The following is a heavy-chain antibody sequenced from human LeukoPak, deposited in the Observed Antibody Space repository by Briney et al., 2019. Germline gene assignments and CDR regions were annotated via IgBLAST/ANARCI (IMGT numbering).Heavy chain of an antibody. V-gene: IGHV4-4*02. D-gene: IGHD3-22*01. J-gene: IGHJ4*02. CDR1: GDSINSLDL. CDR2: MYLSGTT. Sequence: SETLSLTCTVSGDSINSLDLWSWVRQPPGRGLEWIGEMYLSGTTHSNPSVKSRVTIPIDKSKNQFFLNLSSVTAADTAVYYCAGLVGRYSSGLYYYYFDYWGQGTLVTVSS. CDR3: AGLVGRYSSGLYYYYFDY.